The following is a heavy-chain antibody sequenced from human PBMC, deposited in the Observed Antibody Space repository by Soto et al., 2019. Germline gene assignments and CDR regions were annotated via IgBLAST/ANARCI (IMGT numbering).Heavy chain of an antibody. J-gene: IGHJ5*02. V-gene: IGHV4-39*01. CDR2: IYYSGST. CDR3: ARHPSDFWFDP. CDR1: GGSISSSSYF. D-gene: IGHD2-21*02. Sequence: QLQLQESGPGLVKPSETLSLTCSVSGGSISSSSYFWGWIRQPPGKGLEWIGSIYYSGSTYYNPSLKSRVTVSVDASKTQFSLKLSSVTAAATAVYYCARHPSDFWFDPWGQGTLVTVSS.